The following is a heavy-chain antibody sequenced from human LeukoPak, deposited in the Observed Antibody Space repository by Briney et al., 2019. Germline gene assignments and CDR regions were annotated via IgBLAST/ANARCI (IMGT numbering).Heavy chain of an antibody. CDR1: GFTFSSYW. J-gene: IGHJ6*03. CDR2: IKQDGSEK. Sequence: PGGSLRLSCAASGFTFSSYWMSWVRQAPGRGLEWVANIKQDGSEKYYVDSVKGRFTISRDNAKNSLYLQMNSLRAEDTAVYYCARVSHFDWPYYYYYYYMDVWGKGTTVTVSS. D-gene: IGHD3-9*01. CDR3: ARVSHFDWPYYYYYYYMDV. V-gene: IGHV3-7*01.